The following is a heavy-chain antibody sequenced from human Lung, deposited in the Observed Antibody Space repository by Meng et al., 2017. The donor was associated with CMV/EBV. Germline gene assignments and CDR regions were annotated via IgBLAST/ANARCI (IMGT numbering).Heavy chain of an antibody. J-gene: IGHJ4*02. CDR1: GGSIGSGGYY. CDR3: AREAGRDGYATPKFDY. Sequence: QVQHKESGPGLVKPSQTLSLTCTVSGGSIGSGGYYWSWIRQHPGKGLEWIGYIYYTGSTFYNPSLKSRVTISVDTSKNQFSLKLIPATAADTAVYYCAREAGRDGYATPKFDYWGQGTLVTVSS. CDR2: IYYTGST. D-gene: IGHD5-24*01. V-gene: IGHV4-31*03.